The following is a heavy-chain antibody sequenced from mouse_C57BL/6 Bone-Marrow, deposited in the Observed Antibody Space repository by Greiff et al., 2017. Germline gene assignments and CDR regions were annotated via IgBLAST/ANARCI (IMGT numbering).Heavy chain of an antibody. Sequence: QVQLQQPGAELVMPGASVKLSCKASGYTFTSYWMHWVKQRPGQGLEWIGEIDPSDSYTNYNQKFKGKSTLTVDKSSSTAYMQLSSLTSEDSAVYYCARLLGLRRRGYYAMDYWGQGTSVTVSS. J-gene: IGHJ4*01. V-gene: IGHV1-69*01. CDR2: IDPSDSYT. CDR3: ARLLGLRRRGYYAMDY. CDR1: GYTFTSYW. D-gene: IGHD2-2*01.